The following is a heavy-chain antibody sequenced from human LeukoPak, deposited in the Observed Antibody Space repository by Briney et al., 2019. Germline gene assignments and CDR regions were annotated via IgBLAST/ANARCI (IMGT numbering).Heavy chain of an antibody. J-gene: IGHJ5*02. Sequence: GGSLRLSCTASGFTFDDYAMHWVRQAPGKGLEWVSSISWNSGSIGYADSVKGRFTISRDNAKNSLYLQMNSLRAEDTALYYCAKARTVTTEPWFDPWGQGTLVTVSS. D-gene: IGHD4-17*01. CDR3: AKARTVTTEPWFDP. CDR2: ISWNSGSI. V-gene: IGHV3-9*01. CDR1: GFTFDDYA.